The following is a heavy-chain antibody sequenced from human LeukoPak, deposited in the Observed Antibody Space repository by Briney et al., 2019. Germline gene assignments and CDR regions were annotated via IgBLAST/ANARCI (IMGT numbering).Heavy chain of an antibody. Sequence: GGSLRLSCAASGFTFRTYWMHWVRQVPGKGLVWVSRIKTDGSETVYADNVKGRFTISRDNARNTLYLQMSSLRVEDTAVYYCTRTYYYDSRDYFDYWGQGALVTVSS. J-gene: IGHJ4*02. D-gene: IGHD3-22*01. CDR3: TRTYYYDSRDYFDY. CDR1: GFTFRTYW. V-gene: IGHV3-74*01. CDR2: IKTDGSET.